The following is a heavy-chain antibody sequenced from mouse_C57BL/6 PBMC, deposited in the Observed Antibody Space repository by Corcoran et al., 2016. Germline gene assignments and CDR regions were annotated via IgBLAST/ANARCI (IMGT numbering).Heavy chain of an antibody. CDR1: GYSITSGYY. J-gene: IGHJ3*01. CDR2: ISYDGSN. V-gene: IGHV3-6*01. CDR3: AREWAPPFFAY. Sequence: DVQLQESGPGLVKPSQSLSLTCSVTGYSITSGYYWNWIRQFPGNKLEWMGYISYDGSNNYNPSLKNRISITRDTSKNQFFLKLNSVTTEDTPTYYCAREWAPPFFAYWGQGTLVTVSA.